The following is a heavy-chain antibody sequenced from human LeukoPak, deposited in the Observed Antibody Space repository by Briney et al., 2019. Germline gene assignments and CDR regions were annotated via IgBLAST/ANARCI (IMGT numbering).Heavy chain of an antibody. Sequence: SETLSLTCTVSGASLSSYCTSWVRQPAGKGLEWVGSIYYSGSTTYNTTFKRGVTRSVDPPTKQFSLKLSSVTAADPPVYTFAGHTDDYDSRSYPYYFDYWGQGTLVTVSS. CDR3: AGHTDDYDSRSYPYYFDY. CDR2: IYYSGST. CDR1: GASLSSYC. V-gene: IGHV4-59*08. D-gene: IGHD3-22*01. J-gene: IGHJ4*02.